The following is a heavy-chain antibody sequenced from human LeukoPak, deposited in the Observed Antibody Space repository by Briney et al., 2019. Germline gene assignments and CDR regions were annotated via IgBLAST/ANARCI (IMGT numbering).Heavy chain of an antibody. D-gene: IGHD6-13*01. Sequence: SETLSLTCTVAGGSISSYYWSWIRQPPGKGREWLGYIYYTASTNYNPSLKSRVTISVDTSKNQFSLKLSSVTAADTAVYYCARVDSSNWYDSRGYFDYWGQGILVTVSS. J-gene: IGHJ4*02. CDR2: IYYTAST. CDR1: GGSISSYY. CDR3: ARVDSSNWYDSRGYFDY. V-gene: IGHV4-59*01.